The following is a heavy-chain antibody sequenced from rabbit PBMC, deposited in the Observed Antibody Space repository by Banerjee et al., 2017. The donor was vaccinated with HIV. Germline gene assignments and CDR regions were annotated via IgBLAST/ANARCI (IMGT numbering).Heavy chain of an antibody. V-gene: IGHV1S45*01. CDR3: ARDDAGNKYYYFNL. CDR2: INTGSGST. J-gene: IGHJ4*01. D-gene: IGHD4-2*01. Sequence: DLVQPEGSLTLTCTASGFDFSSNLMGWVRQAPGKGLEWIGRINTGSGSTVYASWAKGRFTVSRPSSTTVTLQMTSLTAADTATYFCARDDAGNKYYYFNLWGPGTLVTVS. CDR1: GFDFSSNL.